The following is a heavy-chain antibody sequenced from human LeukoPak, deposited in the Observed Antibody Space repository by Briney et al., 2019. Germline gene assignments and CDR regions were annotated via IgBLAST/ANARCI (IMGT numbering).Heavy chain of an antibody. D-gene: IGHD3-16*01. J-gene: IGHJ4*02. CDR2: INPNSGGT. CDR3: AIVRGSGY. Sequence: GASVKVSCKASGYTFTSYYMHWVRQAPGQGLEWMGWINPNSGGTNYAQKFQGRVTMTTDKSISTAYMELSRLRYADTTVFYCAIVRGSGYWGQGTLVTVSS. CDR1: GYTFTSYY. V-gene: IGHV1-2*02.